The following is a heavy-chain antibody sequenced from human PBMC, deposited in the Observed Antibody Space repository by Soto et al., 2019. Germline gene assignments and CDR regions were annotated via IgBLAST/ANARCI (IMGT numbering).Heavy chain of an antibody. J-gene: IGHJ3*02. CDR3: ATEGGKYYDSSGYHRGAFDI. V-gene: IGHV1-46*01. D-gene: IGHD3-22*01. CDR2: INPSGGST. CDR1: GYTFTSYY. Sequence: ASVKVSCKASGYTFTSYYMHWVRQAPGQGLEWMGIINPSGGSTSYAQKFQSRVTMTRDTSTSTVYMELSSLRSEDTAVYYCATEGGKYYDSSGYHRGAFDIWGQGTVVTVSS.